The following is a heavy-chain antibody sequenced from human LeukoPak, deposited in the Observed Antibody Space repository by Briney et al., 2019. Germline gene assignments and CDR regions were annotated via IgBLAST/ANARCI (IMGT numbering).Heavy chain of an antibody. Sequence: GASVKVSCKTSGYTFTTYGIIWLRQAPGQGLESLGWINTYNGDAASAQKLQDRVIVTIDTSTSTAYMELRSLRSDDTAVYYCARRSHYPYYFDYWGQGTLVTVSS. D-gene: IGHD3-10*01. J-gene: IGHJ4*02. CDR2: INTYNGDA. CDR3: ARRSHYPYYFDY. V-gene: IGHV1-18*01. CDR1: GYTFTTYG.